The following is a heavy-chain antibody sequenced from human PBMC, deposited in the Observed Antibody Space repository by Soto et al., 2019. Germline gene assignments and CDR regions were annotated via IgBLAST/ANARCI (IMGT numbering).Heavy chain of an antibody. V-gene: IGHV2-5*02. Sequence: QITLKESGPTLVKPTQTLTLTCTFSGFSLSTSGVGVGWIRQPPGKTLESLALIYWDDDKRYSPSLKSRITITKDTIKKQVVIRMTHMDTVDSATYYCARTTGWLHLGEPSGGDWFDPWGKGTLVTVSS. D-gene: IGHD3-16*01. J-gene: IGHJ5*02. CDR2: IYWDDDK. CDR3: ARTTGWLHLGEPSGGDWFDP. CDR1: GFSLSTSGVG.